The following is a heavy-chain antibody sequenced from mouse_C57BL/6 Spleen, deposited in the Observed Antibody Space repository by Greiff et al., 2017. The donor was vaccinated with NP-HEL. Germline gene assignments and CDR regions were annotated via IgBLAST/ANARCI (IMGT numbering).Heavy chain of an antibody. V-gene: IGHV6-6*01. CDR3: TSRHPYYYGSSPFAY. D-gene: IGHD1-1*01. J-gene: IGHJ3*01. CDR2: IRNKANNHAT. CDR1: GFTFSDAW. Sequence: EVKLMESGGGLVQPGGSMKLSCAASGFTFSDAWMDWVRQSPEKGLEWVAEIRNKANNHATYYAESVKGRFTISRDDSKSSVYLQMNSLRAEDTGIYYCTSRHPYYYGSSPFAYWGQGTLVTVSA.